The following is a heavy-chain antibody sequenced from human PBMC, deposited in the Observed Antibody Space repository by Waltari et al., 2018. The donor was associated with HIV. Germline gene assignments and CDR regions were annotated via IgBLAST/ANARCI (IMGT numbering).Heavy chain of an antibody. CDR2: IYHSGST. J-gene: IGHJ4*02. Sequence: QVQLQESGPGLVKPSETLSLTCAVSGYSISSGYYWGWLRQPPGKGLEWIGSIYHSGSTYYNPSLKSRVTISVDTSKNQFSLKLSSVTAADTAVYYCARGYSSSWYDYYFDYWGQGTLVTVSS. CDR3: ARGYSSSWYDYYFDY. D-gene: IGHD6-13*01. V-gene: IGHV4-38-2*01. CDR1: GYSISSGYY.